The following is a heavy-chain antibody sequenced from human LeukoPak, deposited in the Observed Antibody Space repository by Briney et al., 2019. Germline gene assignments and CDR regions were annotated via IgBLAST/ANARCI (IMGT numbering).Heavy chain of an antibody. CDR3: ARAGYCSSTSCSTPLID. D-gene: IGHD2-2*01. V-gene: IGHV4-34*01. CDR2: INHSGST. Sequence: PSETLSLTCAVYGGSFSGYYWSWIRQPLGKGLEWIGEINHSGSTNYNPSLKSRVTISVDTSKNQFSLKLSSVTAADTAVYYCARAGYCSSTSCSTPLIDWGQGTLVTVSS. J-gene: IGHJ4*02. CDR1: GGSFSGYY.